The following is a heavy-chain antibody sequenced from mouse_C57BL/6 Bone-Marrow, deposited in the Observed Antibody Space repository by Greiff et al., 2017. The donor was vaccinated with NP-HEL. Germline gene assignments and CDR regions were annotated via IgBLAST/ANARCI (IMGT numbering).Heavy chain of an antibody. CDR1: GYTFTNYW. CDR2: IYPGGGYT. CDR3: AVYYDYPFAY. V-gene: IGHV1-63*01. Sequence: QVQLQQSGAELVRPGTSVKMSCTASGYTFTNYWIGWAKQRPGHGLEWIGDIYPGGGYTNYNEKFKGKATLTADKYSSTAYMQFSSLTSEDSAIYYGAVYYDYPFAYWGQGTLVTVSA. D-gene: IGHD2-4*01. J-gene: IGHJ3*01.